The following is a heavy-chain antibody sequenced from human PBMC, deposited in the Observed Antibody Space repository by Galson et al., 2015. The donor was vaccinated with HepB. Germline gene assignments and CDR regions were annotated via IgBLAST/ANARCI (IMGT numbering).Heavy chain of an antibody. D-gene: IGHD6-13*01. CDR2: ISSSGTTI. CDR3: ATLGYTTSWSPDY. Sequence: SLRLSCAAAGFTFSDYYMTWIRQAPGRGLEWVSYISSSGTTIFYADSVKGRFTISRDNAKNSLYLQMNSLRAEDSAVYYCATLGYTTSWSPDYWGQGTLVTVSS. CDR1: GFTFSDYY. J-gene: IGHJ4*02. V-gene: IGHV3-11*01.